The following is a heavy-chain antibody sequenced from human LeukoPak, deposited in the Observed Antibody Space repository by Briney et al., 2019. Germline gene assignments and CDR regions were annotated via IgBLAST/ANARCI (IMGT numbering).Heavy chain of an antibody. J-gene: IGHJ4*02. CDR3: ARIPRGSGWSFLDF. CDR1: GFSSSSYW. V-gene: IGHV3-7*01. D-gene: IGHD6-19*01. CDR2: IQSDGSVQ. Sequence: GGSLRLSCAASGFSSSSYWMSWVRPAPGKGLEWVANIQSDGSVQQYVDSVKGRLTISRDNAKNSLYLQMNSLRAEDTAVYYCARIPRGSGWSFLDFWGQGTLVTVTS.